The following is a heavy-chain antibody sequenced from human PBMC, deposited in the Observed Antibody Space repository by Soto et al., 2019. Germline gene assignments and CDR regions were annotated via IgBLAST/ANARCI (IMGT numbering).Heavy chain of an antibody. CDR2: VSFEGILK. J-gene: IGHJ4*02. CDR3: AKDQASGQGSFDS. Sequence: WGSLRLSCAGSGFTFNKFGIHWVRQAPCKGLEWVAVVSFEGILKYYADSVKGRFTISRDNSKNTLYLQMNSLRADDTAVYYCAKDQASGQGSFDSWGQGTLVTVSS. CDR1: GFTFNKFG. V-gene: IGHV3-30*18.